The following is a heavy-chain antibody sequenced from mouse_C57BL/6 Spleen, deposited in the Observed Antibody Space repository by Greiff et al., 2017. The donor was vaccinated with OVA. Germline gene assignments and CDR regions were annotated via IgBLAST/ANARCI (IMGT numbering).Heavy chain of an antibody. D-gene: IGHD1-1*01. CDR2: IDPETGGT. J-gene: IGHJ2*01. V-gene: IGHV1-15*01. CDR3: TRGGGSSYSYYFDY. CDR1: GYTFTDYE. Sequence: SGAELVRPGASVTLSCKASGYTFTDYEMHWVQQTPVHGLEWIGAIDPETGGTAYNQKFKGKAILTADKSSSTAYMELRSLTSEDSAVYDCTRGGGSSYSYYFDYWGQGTTLTVSS.